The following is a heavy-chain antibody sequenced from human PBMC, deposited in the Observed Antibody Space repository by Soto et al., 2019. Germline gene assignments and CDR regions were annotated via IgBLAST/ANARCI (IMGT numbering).Heavy chain of an antibody. CDR1: GLSLSTSGVG. CDR2: IFWDDEK. CDR3: AHRGAWGATVYWFDP. Sequence: QITLKESGPTLVKPTQTLTLTCSFSGLSLSTSGVGVGWIRQPPGKALEWLALIFWDDEKRFSPSLKSRLTFTKDTAKNQVVLTMTNMDPVDTATYYCAHRGAWGATVYWFDPWGQGILVTVSS. J-gene: IGHJ5*02. V-gene: IGHV2-5*02. D-gene: IGHD4-4*01.